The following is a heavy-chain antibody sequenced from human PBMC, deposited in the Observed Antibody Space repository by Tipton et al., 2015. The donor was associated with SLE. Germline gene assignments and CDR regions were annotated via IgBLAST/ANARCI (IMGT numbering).Heavy chain of an antibody. V-gene: IGHV4-59*11. Sequence: LRLSCTVSGGSISSHYWSWIRQPPGKGLEWIGYIYYSGSTNYNPSLRSRVTISVDTSKNQFSLKLSSVTAADTAVYYCARVQISYTVVATAWFDPWGQGTLVTVSS. CDR1: GGSISSHY. CDR3: ARVQISYTVVATAWFDP. D-gene: IGHD2-2*01. J-gene: IGHJ5*02. CDR2: IYYSGST.